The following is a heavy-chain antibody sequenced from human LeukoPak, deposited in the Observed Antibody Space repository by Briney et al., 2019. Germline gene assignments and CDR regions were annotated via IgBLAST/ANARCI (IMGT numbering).Heavy chain of an antibody. Sequence: PGGSLRLSCAASGFTFSSYWIGWVRQAPGKGLEWVANLNQDGSEKYYVDSVKGRFTISRGNAKNSLFLQMNGLRAEDTALYYCARYIAEAGDFDYWGQGTLVTVSS. D-gene: IGHD6-13*01. CDR2: LNQDGSEK. CDR3: ARYIAEAGDFDY. V-gene: IGHV3-7*05. J-gene: IGHJ4*02. CDR1: GFTFSSYW.